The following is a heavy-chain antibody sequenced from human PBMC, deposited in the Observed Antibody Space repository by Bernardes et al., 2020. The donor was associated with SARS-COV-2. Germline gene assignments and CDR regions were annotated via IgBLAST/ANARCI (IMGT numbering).Heavy chain of an antibody. D-gene: IGHD3-3*01. Sequence: GGSLRLSCEASGFTFYSKAMHWVRQAPGQGLEWVSSIIAGGGSSYYADSVKGRFTISRENSKNTLYLQLNNLRVDDTAVYSCARGTSDFWSGIDRWGQGTLVTVSS. CDR1: GFTFYSKA. CDR2: IIAGGGSS. V-gene: IGHV3-23*01. J-gene: IGHJ5*02. CDR3: ARGTSDFWSGIDR.